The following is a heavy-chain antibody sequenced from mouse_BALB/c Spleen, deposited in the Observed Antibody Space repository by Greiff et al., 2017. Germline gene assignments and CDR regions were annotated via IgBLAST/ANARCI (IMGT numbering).Heavy chain of an antibody. CDR3: AITDFDY. Sequence: VQLQESGAELAKPGASVKMSCKASGYTFTSYWMHWVKQRPGQGLEWIGYINPSTGYTEYNQKFKDKATLTADKSSSTAYMQLSSLTSEDSAVYYCAITDFDYWGQGTTLTVSS. D-gene: IGHD1-3*01. CDR2: INPSTGYT. CDR1: GYTFTSYW. V-gene: IGHV1-7*01. J-gene: IGHJ2*01.